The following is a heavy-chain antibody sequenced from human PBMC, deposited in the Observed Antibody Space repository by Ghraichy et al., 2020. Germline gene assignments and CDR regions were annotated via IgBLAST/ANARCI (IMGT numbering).Heavy chain of an antibody. CDR2: IRSKAYGGTT. V-gene: IGHV3-49*03. CDR1: GFTFGDYA. J-gene: IGHJ2*01. Sequence: GESLNISCTASGFTFGDYAMSWFRQAPGKGLEWVGFIRSKAYGGTTEYAASVKGRFTISRDDSKSIAYLQMNSLKTEDTAVYYCTRPSSVTTTKRYFDLWGRGTLVTVSS. D-gene: IGHD4-17*01. CDR3: TRPSSVTTTKRYFDL.